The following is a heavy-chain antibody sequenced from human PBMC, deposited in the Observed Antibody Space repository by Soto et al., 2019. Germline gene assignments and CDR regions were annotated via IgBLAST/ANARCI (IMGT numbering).Heavy chain of an antibody. J-gene: IGHJ4*02. D-gene: IGHD6-6*01. CDR2: ITYTGVSK. CDR1: EFSFDDYA. V-gene: IGHV3-23*01. CDR3: ARDPPKYSSSSRYFDY. Sequence: GGSLRLSCAASEFSFDDYAMSWVRQAPGKGLEWVSSITYTGVSKYYADSVKGRFTISRDNSKNTLYLQMNSLRAEDTAVYYCARDPPKYSSSSRYFDYWGQGTLVTVSS.